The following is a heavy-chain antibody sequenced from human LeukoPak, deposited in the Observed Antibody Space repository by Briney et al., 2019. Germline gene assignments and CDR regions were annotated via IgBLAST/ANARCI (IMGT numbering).Heavy chain of an antibody. CDR1: GFTFSSYG. Sequence: GRSLRLSCAASGFTFSSYGMHWVRQAPGKGPEWVAVIWYDGSNKYYADSVKGRFTISRDNSKNTLYLQMNSLRAEDTAVYYCARGLYYYDSSASASWFDPWGQGTLVTVSS. CDR3: ARGLYYYDSSASASWFDP. J-gene: IGHJ5*02. CDR2: IWYDGSNK. V-gene: IGHV3-33*01. D-gene: IGHD3-22*01.